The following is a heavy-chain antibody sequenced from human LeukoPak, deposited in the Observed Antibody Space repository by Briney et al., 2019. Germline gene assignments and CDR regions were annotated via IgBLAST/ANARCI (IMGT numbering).Heavy chain of an antibody. CDR1: GGSFSGYY. Sequence: PPETLSLTCAVYGGSFSGYYWGWIRQPPGKGLEWIGEINHSGSTNYNPSLKSRVTISVDTSKNQFSLKLSSVTAADTAVYYCARGGDSRRIFRYYFDYWGQGTLVTVSS. D-gene: IGHD3-22*01. CDR3: ARGGDSRRIFRYYFDY. J-gene: IGHJ4*02. V-gene: IGHV4-34*01. CDR2: INHSGST.